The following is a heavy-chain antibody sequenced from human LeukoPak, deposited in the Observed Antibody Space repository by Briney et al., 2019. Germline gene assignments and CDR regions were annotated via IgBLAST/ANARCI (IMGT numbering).Heavy chain of an antibody. J-gene: IGHJ6*02. V-gene: IGHV3-53*01. CDR3: ARDMYYGSGTPMQFGMDV. Sequence: GGSLRLSCAASGFTVSSNYMSWVRQAPGKGLEWVSVIYSGGSTYYADSVKGRFTISRDNSKNTLYLQMNSLRAEDTAVYYCARDMYYGSGTPMQFGMDVWGQGTAVIVSS. CDR1: GFTVSSNY. D-gene: IGHD3-10*01. CDR2: IYSGGST.